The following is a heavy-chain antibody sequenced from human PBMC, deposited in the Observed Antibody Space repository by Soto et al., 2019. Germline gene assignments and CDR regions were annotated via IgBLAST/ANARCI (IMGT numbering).Heavy chain of an antibody. J-gene: IGHJ3*02. Sequence: PGESLKISCKGSGYSFTSYWISWVRQMPGKGLGWMGRIDPSDSYTNYSPSFQGHVTISADKSISTAYLQWSSLKASDTAMYYCALDRDYDSSGYYGNAFDIWGQGTMVT. CDR2: IDPSDSYT. D-gene: IGHD3-22*01. V-gene: IGHV5-10-1*01. CDR3: ALDRDYDSSGYYGNAFDI. CDR1: GYSFTSYW.